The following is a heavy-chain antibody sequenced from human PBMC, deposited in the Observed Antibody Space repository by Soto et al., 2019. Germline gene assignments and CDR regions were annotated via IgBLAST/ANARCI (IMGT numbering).Heavy chain of an antibody. J-gene: IGHJ4*02. CDR3: ARQKVGATGYFDY. Sequence: QVQLQESGPGLVKPSQTLSLTCTVSGGSISSGGYYWSWIRQHPGKGLEWIGYIYYSGSTYYNPSLKSRVTISVDTSNNQFSLELSSVTAADTAVYYGARQKVGATGYFDYWGQGPLLTVSS. V-gene: IGHV4-31*03. CDR2: IYYSGST. D-gene: IGHD1-26*01. CDR1: GGSISSGGYY.